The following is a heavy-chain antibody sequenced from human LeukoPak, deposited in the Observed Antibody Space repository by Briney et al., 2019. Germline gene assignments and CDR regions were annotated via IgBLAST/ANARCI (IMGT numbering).Heavy chain of an antibody. CDR3: ARSGYSYGADAFDI. CDR1: GGSISSYY. V-gene: IGHV4-59*01. J-gene: IGHJ3*02. CDR2: IYYSGST. Sequence: SETLSLTCTVSGGSISSYYWGWIRQPPGKGLEWIGYIYYSGSTNYNPSLKSRVTISVDTSKNQFSLKLSSVTAADTAVYYCARSGYSYGADAFDIWGQGTMVTVSS. D-gene: IGHD5-18*01.